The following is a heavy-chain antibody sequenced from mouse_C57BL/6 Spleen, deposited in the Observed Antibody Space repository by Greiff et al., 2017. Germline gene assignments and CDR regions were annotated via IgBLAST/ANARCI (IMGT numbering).Heavy chain of an antibody. V-gene: IGHV1-26*01. Sequence: VQLQQSGPELVKPGASVKISCKASGYTFTDYYMNWVKQSHGKSLEWIGDINPNNGGTSYNQKFKGKATLTVDKSSSTAYMELRSLTSEDSAVYYCVSWFAYWGEGTLGTVSA. CDR3: VSWFAY. CDR1: GYTFTDYY. CDR2: INPNNGGT. J-gene: IGHJ3*01.